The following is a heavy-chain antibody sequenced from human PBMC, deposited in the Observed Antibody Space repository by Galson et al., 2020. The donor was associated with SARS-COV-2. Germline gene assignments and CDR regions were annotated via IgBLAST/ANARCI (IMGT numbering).Heavy chain of an antibody. V-gene: IGHV6-1*01. CDR3: ARTARVEGANYYYYGMDV. Sequence: SETLSLTCAISGDSVSSNSAAWNWIRQSPSRGLEWLGRTYYRSKWYNDYAVSVKSRITINPDTSKNQFSLQLNSVTPEDTAVYYCARTARVEGANYYYYGMDVWGQGTTVTVSS. D-gene: IGHD3-3*01. CDR1: GDSVSSNSAA. CDR2: TYYRSKWYN. J-gene: IGHJ6*02.